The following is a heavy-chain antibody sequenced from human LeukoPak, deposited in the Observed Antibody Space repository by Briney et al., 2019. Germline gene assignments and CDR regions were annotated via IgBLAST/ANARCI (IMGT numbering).Heavy chain of an antibody. V-gene: IGHV4-59*01. CDR2: IYYSGST. Sequence: EASETLSLTCTVSGGSISSYYWSWIRQPPGKGLEWIGYIYYSGSTNYNPSLKSRVTISVDTSKNQFSLKLSSVTAADTAVYYCAREAVTNPPYYYYGMDVWGQGTTVTVSS. CDR1: GGSISSYY. J-gene: IGHJ6*02. D-gene: IGHD4-11*01. CDR3: AREAVTNPPYYYYGMDV.